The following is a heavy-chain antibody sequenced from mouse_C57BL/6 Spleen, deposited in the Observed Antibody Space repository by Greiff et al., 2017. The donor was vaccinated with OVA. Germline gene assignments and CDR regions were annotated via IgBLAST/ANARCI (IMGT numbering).Heavy chain of an antibody. V-gene: IGHV1-66*01. D-gene: IGHD1-1*01. CDR3: ARQYGSSWYFDV. J-gene: IGHJ1*03. Sequence: QVQLQQSGPELVKPGASVKLSCKASGYSFTSYYIHWVKQRPGQGLEWIGWIYPGSGNTKYNEKFKGKATLTADTSSSTAYMQLSSLTSEDSAVYYCARQYGSSWYFDVWGTGTTVTVSS. CDR1: GYSFTSYY. CDR2: IYPGSGNT.